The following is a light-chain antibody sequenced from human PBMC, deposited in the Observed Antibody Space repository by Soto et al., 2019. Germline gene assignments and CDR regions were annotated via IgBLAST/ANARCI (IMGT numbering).Light chain of an antibody. CDR3: QQANSFSVT. CDR1: HGISS. J-gene: IGKJ5*01. V-gene: IGKV1D-12*01. CDR2: GAS. Sequence: DIQMTQSPTALTAFVGDSVTITRRASHGISSLAWHQHKPGRAPKLLIFGASSMQSGVPSRFSGSGSVTVFTLTISSLQPEDFATYYCQQANSFSVTFGQGTRLEI.